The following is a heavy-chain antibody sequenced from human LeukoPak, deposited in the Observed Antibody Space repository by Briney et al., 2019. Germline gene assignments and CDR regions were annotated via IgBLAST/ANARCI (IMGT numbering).Heavy chain of an antibody. Sequence: GSLRLSCAASGFTFSRYNMHWVRQAPGKGLEYVSAISNNGGSTYYAKSVKGRFTISRDNSKNTLYLQMCSLRAEDMAVYYCARTSIAAREADYWGQGTLVTVSS. D-gene: IGHD6-6*01. CDR3: ARTSIAAREADY. J-gene: IGHJ4*02. CDR1: GFTFSRYN. V-gene: IGHV3-64*01. CDR2: ISNNGGST.